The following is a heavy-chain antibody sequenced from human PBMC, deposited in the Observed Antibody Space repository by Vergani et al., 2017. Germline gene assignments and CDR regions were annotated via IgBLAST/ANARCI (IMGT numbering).Heavy chain of an antibody. D-gene: IGHD3-16*01. CDR2: IHRSRST. V-gene: IGHV4-4*02. J-gene: IGHJ4*02. CDR1: GGTISSDNW. CDR3: ASNPRLGGDVVDS. Sequence: QVQLQQWGPGLVTPSGTLSLTCAVYGGTISSDNWRNWVRPAPGKGLQWIGEIHRSRSTNYNPSLRRRVTISLDKSKNQFSLKLTSVTAADTAVYFCASNPRLGGDVVDSWGQGTLVTVSS.